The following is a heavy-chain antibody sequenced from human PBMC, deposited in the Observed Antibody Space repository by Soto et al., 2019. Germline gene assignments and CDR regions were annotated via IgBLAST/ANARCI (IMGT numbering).Heavy chain of an antibody. CDR3: AIAYASQTYYGYYGMDV. V-gene: IGHV1-18*01. Sequence: ASVKVSCKASGYTFNNYIIFWVRQAPGQGLEWMGRIRTYDGNAYYAQKFQGGVTMTADTSTSTAYMELRSLRLDDTAVYYCAIAYASQTYYGYYGMDVWGQGTTVTVSS. J-gene: IGHJ6*02. CDR1: GYTFNNYI. CDR2: IRTYDGNA. D-gene: IGHD3-10*01.